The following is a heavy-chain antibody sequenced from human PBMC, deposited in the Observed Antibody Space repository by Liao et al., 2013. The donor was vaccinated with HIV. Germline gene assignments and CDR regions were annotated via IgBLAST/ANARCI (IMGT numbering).Heavy chain of an antibody. CDR2: IYSSGSA. Sequence: QVQLQESGPGLVKPSETLSLTCTVSGGSISSYYWSRASXPPDGGLEWIGRIYSSGSANYNPSLKSRVTMSVDTSKNQLSLKLSSVTAADTAVYYCARAVYNYGSLDYWGQGTLVTVSS. D-gene: IGHD5-18*01. V-gene: IGHV4-4*07. J-gene: IGHJ4*02. CDR1: GGSISSYY. CDR3: ARAVYNYGSLDY.